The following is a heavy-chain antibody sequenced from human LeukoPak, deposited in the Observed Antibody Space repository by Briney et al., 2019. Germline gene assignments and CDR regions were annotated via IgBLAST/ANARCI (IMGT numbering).Heavy chain of an antibody. CDR3: ARVRVGATHYFDY. D-gene: IGHD1-26*01. CDR2: INHSGST. J-gene: IGHJ4*02. Sequence: SETLSLTCAVYGGSFSGYYWSWIRQPPGKGLEWIGEINHSGSTNYNPSLKSRVTISVDKSKNQFSLKLSSVTAADTAVYYCARVRVGATHYFDYWGQGTLVTVSS. V-gene: IGHV4-34*01. CDR1: GGSFSGYY.